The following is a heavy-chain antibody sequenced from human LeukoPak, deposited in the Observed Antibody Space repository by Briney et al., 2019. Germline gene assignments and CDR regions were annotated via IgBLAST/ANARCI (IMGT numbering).Heavy chain of an antibody. D-gene: IGHD6-25*01. CDR1: KFTFSNYG. CDR2: ISASSETT. CDR3: AKRAGANSGPFDF. J-gene: IGHJ4*02. Sequence: GGSLRLSCADSKFTFSNYGISWVRQAPGRGLEWVSGISASSETTYYADSVKGRFTISRDSSKTILYLQMRGLRAEDTAVYFCAKRAGANSGPFDFWGRGALVTVSS. V-gene: IGHV3-23*01.